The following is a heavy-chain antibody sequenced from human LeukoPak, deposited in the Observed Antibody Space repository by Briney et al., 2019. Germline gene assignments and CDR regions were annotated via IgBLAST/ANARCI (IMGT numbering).Heavy chain of an antibody. J-gene: IGHJ4*02. V-gene: IGHV3-21*04. Sequence: GGSLRLSCAASGFTFSNYTMNWVRQAPGKGLEWVSSISSSRSYIFYADSVKGRFTISRDNSKNTLYLQMNSLRAEDTAVYYCAKWGCSGSDCYPFDYWGQGTLVTVSS. CDR2: ISSSRSYI. CDR3: AKWGCSGSDCYPFDY. D-gene: IGHD2-21*02. CDR1: GFTFSNYT.